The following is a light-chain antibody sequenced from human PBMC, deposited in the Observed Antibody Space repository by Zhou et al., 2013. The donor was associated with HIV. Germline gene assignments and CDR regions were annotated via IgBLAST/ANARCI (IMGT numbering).Light chain of an antibody. Sequence: DIQMTQSPSTLSATVGDRVTITCRASQSISTYLAWYQQKPGKAPKLLLFKASDLEGGVPSRFSGSGSGTDFTLTISSLQPEDIATYYCQQYDNLPRPPITFGQGTRLEIK. CDR1: QSISTY. J-gene: IGKJ5*01. V-gene: IGKV1-5*03. CDR2: KAS. CDR3: QQYDNLPRPPIT.